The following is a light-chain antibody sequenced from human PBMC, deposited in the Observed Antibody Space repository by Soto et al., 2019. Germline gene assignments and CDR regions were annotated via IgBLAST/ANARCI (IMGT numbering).Light chain of an antibody. V-gene: IGKV3-11*01. J-gene: IGKJ4*01. CDR3: QQRSEWPPLT. Sequence: EIVLTQSAYTLSLSPGEGATLSCRASHSVNSYLAWYQQKPGQAPRLLIYDASKRATDVPARFSGSGSGTDFTLTISSLEPEDFAVYYCQQRSEWPPLTFGGGTKVDIK. CDR2: DAS. CDR1: HSVNSY.